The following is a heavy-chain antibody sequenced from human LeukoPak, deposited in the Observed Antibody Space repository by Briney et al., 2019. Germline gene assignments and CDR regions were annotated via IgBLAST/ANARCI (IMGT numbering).Heavy chain of an antibody. V-gene: IGHV4-31*03. CDR3: ARDRSSVTGYLDL. Sequence: SQTLSLTCTVSGGSINSGNYYWNWIRQLPGKGLEWVGYIYYSGYIYYNPSLKSRVAISIDTSKNQFSLKLSSVTAADTAIYYCARDRSSVTGYLDLWGRGSLVTVSS. CDR2: IYYSGYI. J-gene: IGHJ2*01. CDR1: GGSINSGNYY. D-gene: IGHD2-21*02.